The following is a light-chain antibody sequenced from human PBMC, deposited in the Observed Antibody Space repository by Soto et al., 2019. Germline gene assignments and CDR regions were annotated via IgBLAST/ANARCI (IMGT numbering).Light chain of an antibody. V-gene: IGKV3-20*01. CDR1: QSVSSSY. J-gene: IGKJ2*01. Sequence: EIVLTQSPGTLSLSPGERATLSCRASQSVSSSYLAWYQQKPGQAPSLLIYGASSRATGIPDRFSGSGSGTDFTLTISRLEPEDFEVYYCQQYGSSPPSYTFGQGTKLEIK. CDR3: QQYGSSPPSYT. CDR2: GAS.